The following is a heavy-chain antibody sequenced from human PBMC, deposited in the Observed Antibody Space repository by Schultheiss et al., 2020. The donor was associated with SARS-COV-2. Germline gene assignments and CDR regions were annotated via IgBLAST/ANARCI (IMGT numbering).Heavy chain of an antibody. CDR2: ISYDGSNK. CDR1: GFTFSSYA. V-gene: IGHV3-30*01. D-gene: IGHD3-22*01. CDR3: AREGAFGTMIVVVISDAFDI. Sequence: GGSLRISCAASGFTFSSYAMHWVRQAPGKGLEWVAVISYDGSNKYYADSVKGRFTISRDNSKNTLYLQMNSLRAEDTAVYYCAREGAFGTMIVVVISDAFDIWGQGTMVTVSS. J-gene: IGHJ3*02.